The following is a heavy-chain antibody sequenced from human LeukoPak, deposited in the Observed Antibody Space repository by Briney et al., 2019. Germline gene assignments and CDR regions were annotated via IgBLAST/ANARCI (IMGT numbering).Heavy chain of an antibody. D-gene: IGHD4-11*01. V-gene: IGHV3-74*01. Sequence: GGPLRLSCAASGFTFSSYSMSWVRQAPGKGLVWVSRINPGGSSTAYADSVKGRFTISRDNAKNTLYLQMNSLRAEDTAVYYCARSNQADDYWGQGTLVTVSS. J-gene: IGHJ4*02. CDR1: GFTFSSYS. CDR2: INPGGSST. CDR3: ARSNQADDY.